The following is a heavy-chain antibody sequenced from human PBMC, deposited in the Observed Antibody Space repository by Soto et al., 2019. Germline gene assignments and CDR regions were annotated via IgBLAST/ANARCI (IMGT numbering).Heavy chain of an antibody. CDR1: GYTFTSYG. CDR2: ISAYNGNT. CDR3: ARAPRGFIEGGGAFDI. Sequence: QVQLVQSGAEVKKPGASVKVSCKASGYTFTSYGISWVRQAPGQGLEWMGWISAYNGNTNYAQKLQGRVTMTTDTTTSTAYMELRSLRSDDTAVYYCARAPRGFIEGGGAFDIWGQGTMVTVSS. D-gene: IGHD3-10*01. J-gene: IGHJ3*02. V-gene: IGHV1-18*01.